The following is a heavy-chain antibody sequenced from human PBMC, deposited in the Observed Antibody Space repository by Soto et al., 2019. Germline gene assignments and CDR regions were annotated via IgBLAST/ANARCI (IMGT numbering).Heavy chain of an antibody. J-gene: IGHJ5*02. CDR1: GGSISSSNW. V-gene: IGHV4-4*02. CDR3: ARDLRGRGSGRFDP. CDR2: IYHRGAT. D-gene: IGHD3-10*01. Sequence: PSETLFLTCAVSGGSISSSNWWSWVRQPPGKGLEWIGEIYHRGATYYNPSLKSRVTISVDTSKNQFSLKLNSVTAADTAVYYCARDLRGRGSGRFDPWGQGTPVTVSS.